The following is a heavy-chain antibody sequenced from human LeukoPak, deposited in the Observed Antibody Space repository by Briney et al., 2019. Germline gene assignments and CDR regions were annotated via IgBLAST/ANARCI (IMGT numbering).Heavy chain of an antibody. CDR2: IISNGGRT. CDR3: ARITMGATIANYDYYYLDV. J-gene: IGHJ6*03. D-gene: IGHD3-3*01. CDR1: GFTFRSYT. Sequence: GPLRLSCAASGFTFRSYTMHGGRQAAGRGLEYVSVIISNGGRTHYADSVTGRLTISRDNSKNTLFLQMGSLRPDDMAVYYCARITMGATIANYDYYYLDVWGKGTTVTVSS. V-gene: IGHV3-64*02.